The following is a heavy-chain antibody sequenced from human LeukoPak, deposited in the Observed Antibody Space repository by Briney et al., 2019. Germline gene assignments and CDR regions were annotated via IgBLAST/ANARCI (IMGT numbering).Heavy chain of an antibody. D-gene: IGHD6-19*01. J-gene: IGHJ4*02. CDR3: AKGVAVASPYYFDY. Sequence: GGSLRLSCAASGFSFSSYAMSWVRQAPGKGLEWVSPISGSGSSTYYADSVKGRFTISRDNSKNTLYLQMNSLRAEDTAVYYCAKGVAVASPYYFDYWGQGTLVTVSS. CDR2: ISGSGSST. V-gene: IGHV3-23*01. CDR1: GFSFSSYA.